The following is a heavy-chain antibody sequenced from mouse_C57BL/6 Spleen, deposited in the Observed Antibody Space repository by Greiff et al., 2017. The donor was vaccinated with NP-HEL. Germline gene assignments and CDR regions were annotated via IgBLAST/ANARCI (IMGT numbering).Heavy chain of an antibody. V-gene: IGHV5-4*01. Sequence: DVKLVESGGGLVKPGGSLKLSCAASGFTFSSYAMSWVRQTPEKRLEWVATISDGGSYTYYPDNVKGRFTISRDNAKNNLYLQMSHLKSEDTAMYCCAREATPYYFDYWGQGTTLTVSS. D-gene: IGHD1-2*01. CDR1: GFTFSSYA. CDR2: ISDGGSYT. J-gene: IGHJ2*01. CDR3: AREATPYYFDY.